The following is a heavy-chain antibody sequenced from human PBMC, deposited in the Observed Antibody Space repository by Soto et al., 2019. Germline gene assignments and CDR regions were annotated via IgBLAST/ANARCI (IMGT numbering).Heavy chain of an antibody. D-gene: IGHD5-12*01. CDR3: AHRPRGYAYYFDY. Sequence: QITLKESGPTLVKPTQTLTLTCTFSGFSLSTRGVAVGWFRQPPGKALEWLALIYWDEDRWYSPSLKSRLTITDDASKKQVVLTMTNMDPVDIATYYCAHRPRGYAYYFDYWGQGTLVTVSS. V-gene: IGHV2-5*02. CDR2: IYWDEDR. CDR1: GFSLSTRGVA. J-gene: IGHJ4*02.